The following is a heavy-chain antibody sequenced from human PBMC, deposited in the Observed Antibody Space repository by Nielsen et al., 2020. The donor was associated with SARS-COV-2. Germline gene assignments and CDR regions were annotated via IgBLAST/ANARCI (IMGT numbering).Heavy chain of an antibody. J-gene: IGHJ6*02. V-gene: IGHV4-59*12. CDR3: ARYLGYDYVWGGYRSGYGMDV. Sequence: RQAPGKGLEWIGYIYYSGSTNYNPSLKSRVTISVDTSKNQFSLKLSSVTAADTAVYYCARYLGYDYVWGGYRSGYGMDVWGQGTTVTVSS. D-gene: IGHD3-16*02. CDR2: IYYSGST.